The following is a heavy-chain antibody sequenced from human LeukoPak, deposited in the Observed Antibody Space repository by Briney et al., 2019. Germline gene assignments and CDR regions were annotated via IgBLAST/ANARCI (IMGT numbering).Heavy chain of an antibody. J-gene: IGHJ4*02. V-gene: IGHV3-7*01. CDR1: GFTFSSYW. CDR2: INPAGSDT. D-gene: IGHD2-2*01. Sequence: GGSLRVSCEASGFTFSSYWMAWVRQAPGKGLEWVANINPAGSDTYYVDSVKGRFTISRDNAKKSTFLQMNSLRVEETALYYCVRWGVAADMQDWGQGTLVTVSS. CDR3: VRWGVAADMQD.